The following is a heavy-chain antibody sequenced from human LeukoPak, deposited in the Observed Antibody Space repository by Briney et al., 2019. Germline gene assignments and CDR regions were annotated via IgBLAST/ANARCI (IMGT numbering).Heavy chain of an antibody. D-gene: IGHD4-23*01. Sequence: SETLSLTCTVSGGSISSSSYYWGWIRQPPGKGLEWIGSIYYSGSTYYNPSLKSRVTISVDTSKNQFSLKLSSVTAADTAVYYCARCNDYGGNRLRFVFFYWGQGTLATVSS. J-gene: IGHJ4*02. CDR2: IYYSGST. CDR1: GGSISSSSYY. V-gene: IGHV4-39*01. CDR3: ARCNDYGGNRLRFVFFY.